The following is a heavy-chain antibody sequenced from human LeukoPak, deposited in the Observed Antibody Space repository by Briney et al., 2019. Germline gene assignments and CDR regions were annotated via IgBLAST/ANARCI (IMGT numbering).Heavy chain of an antibody. Sequence: SETLSLTCTVSGGSITSYYWSWIRQPPGKGLEWIGYIYYSGSTNYNPSLKSRVTISVDTSKNQFSLKLSSVTAADTAVYYCAKTAFGYSYGQFFDYWGQGTLVTVSS. CDR2: IYYSGST. CDR3: AKTAFGYSYGQFFDY. V-gene: IGHV4-59*01. CDR1: GGSITSYY. D-gene: IGHD5-18*01. J-gene: IGHJ4*02.